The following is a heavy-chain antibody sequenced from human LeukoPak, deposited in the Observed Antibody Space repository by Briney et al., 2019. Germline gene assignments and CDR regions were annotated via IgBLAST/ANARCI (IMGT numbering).Heavy chain of an antibody. D-gene: IGHD3-22*01. CDR1: GGTFTSYA. J-gene: IGHJ4*02. Sequence: ASVKVSCKASGGTFTSYAISWVRQAPGQGLEGMGGIIPIFGTANYAQKFQGRVTNTTDESTSTAYMELSSLRSEDTAVYYCARQGDYYDSSGYYYWGQGTLVTVSS. CDR3: ARQGDYYDSSGYYY. V-gene: IGHV1-69*05. CDR2: IIPIFGTA.